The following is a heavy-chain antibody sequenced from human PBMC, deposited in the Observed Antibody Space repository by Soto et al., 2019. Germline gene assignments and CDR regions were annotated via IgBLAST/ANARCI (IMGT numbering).Heavy chain of an antibody. D-gene: IGHD3-9*01. J-gene: IGHJ4*02. V-gene: IGHV3-23*01. CDR2: ISGSGGST. CDR1: GFTFSSYA. CDR3: AKDPDPRYFVILTGSPPLAFDY. Sequence: GGSLRLSCAASGFTFSSYAMSWVRQAPGKGLEWVSAISGSGGSTYYADSVKGRFTISRDNSKNTLYLQMNSLRAEDTAVYYCAKDPDPRYFVILTGSPPLAFDYWGQGTLVTVSS.